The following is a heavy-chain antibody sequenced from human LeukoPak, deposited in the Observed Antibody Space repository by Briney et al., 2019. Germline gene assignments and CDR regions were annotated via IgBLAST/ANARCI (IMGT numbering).Heavy chain of an antibody. D-gene: IGHD1-26*01. V-gene: IGHV3-64*01. Sequence: GGSLRLSCAAPGIIFSNYAMHWVRQGPGKGLECISTISSDGGSTYYANSVKGRFTISRDNSKNTLYLQMGSLRAEDMAVYYCARGRQGAKTRYFDLWGRGTRVTVSS. CDR2: ISSDGGST. CDR1: GIIFSNYA. J-gene: IGHJ2*01. CDR3: ARGRQGAKTRYFDL.